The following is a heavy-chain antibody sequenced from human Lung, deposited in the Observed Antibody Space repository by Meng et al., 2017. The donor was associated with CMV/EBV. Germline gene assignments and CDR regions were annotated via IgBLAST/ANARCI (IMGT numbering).Heavy chain of an antibody. V-gene: IGHV3-9*01. D-gene: IGHD1-26*01. J-gene: IGHJ6*02. CDR1: GFTFGDYA. Sequence: SCAASGFTFGDYAMHWVRQAPGKGLEWVSGISWNSGSIGYADSVKGRFTISRDNAKNSLYLQMNSLRAEDTALYYCAKDRGATNRYGMAVWGQGTTVPVSS. CDR3: AKDRGATNRYGMAV. CDR2: ISWNSGSI.